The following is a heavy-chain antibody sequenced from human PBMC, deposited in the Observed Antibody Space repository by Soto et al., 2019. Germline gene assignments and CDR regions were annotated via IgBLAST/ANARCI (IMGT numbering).Heavy chain of an antibody. CDR3: AREAWLSWFDP. CDR2: INHSGST. CDR1: GGSFSGYY. Sequence: QVQLQQWGAGLLKPSETLSLTCAVYGGSFSGYYWSWIRQPPGKGLEWIGEINHSGSTNYNPSLKSRVTISVDTSKNQFSLKLSSETAADTAVYYCAREAWLSWFDPWGQGTLVTVSS. V-gene: IGHV4-34*01. J-gene: IGHJ5*02. D-gene: IGHD3-10*01.